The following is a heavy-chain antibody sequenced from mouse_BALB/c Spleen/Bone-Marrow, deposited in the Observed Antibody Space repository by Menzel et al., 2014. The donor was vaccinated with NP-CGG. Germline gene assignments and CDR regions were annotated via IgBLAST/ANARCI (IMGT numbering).Heavy chain of an antibody. V-gene: IGHV1-18*01. CDR3: ARGHYYGYYFDY. CDR2: INPYNGGT. CDR1: GYSFTGYT. Sequence: EVKLVESGPELVKPGASMKISCEASGYSFTGYTMNWVKQSHGKNLEWIGLINPYNGGTSYNQKFKGKATLTVDKSSSTAYMELLSLTSEDSAVYYCARGHYYGYYFDYRGQGTTLTVSS. D-gene: IGHD1-2*01. J-gene: IGHJ2*01.